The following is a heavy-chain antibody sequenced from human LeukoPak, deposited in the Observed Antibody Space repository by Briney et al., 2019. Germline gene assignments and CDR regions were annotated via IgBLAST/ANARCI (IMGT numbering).Heavy chain of an antibody. CDR3: VKGLYSSSPSFDY. V-gene: IGHV3-64D*09. D-gene: IGHD6-6*01. Sequence: GGSLRLSCSASGFTFSTYAMYWVRQAPGKGLEYVSVISSNWGSTYYADSVKGRFTISRHNSKNTLYLQMSSLRAEDTAVYYCVKGLYSSSPSFDYWGQGTLVTVSS. CDR2: ISSNWGST. CDR1: GFTFSTYA. J-gene: IGHJ4*02.